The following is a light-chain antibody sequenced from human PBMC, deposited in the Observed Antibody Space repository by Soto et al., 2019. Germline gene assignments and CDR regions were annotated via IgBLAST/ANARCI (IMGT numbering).Light chain of an antibody. Sequence: QSALTQPASVSGSPGQSITISCTGTSSDVCGYNYVSWYQQHPGKAPKLMIYELSNRPSGVSNRFSGSKSGNTASLTISGLQAEDEADYYGSSYTSSSTPYVFGTGTKVNV. V-gene: IGLV2-14*01. J-gene: IGLJ1*01. CDR3: SSYTSSSTPYV. CDR1: SSDVCGYNY. CDR2: ELS.